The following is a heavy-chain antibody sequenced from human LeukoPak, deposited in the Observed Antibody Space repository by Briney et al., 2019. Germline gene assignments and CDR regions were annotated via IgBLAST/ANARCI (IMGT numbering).Heavy chain of an antibody. D-gene: IGHD3-3*01. V-gene: IGHV4-39*01. CDR2: IYYSGST. CDR1: GGSISSSSYY. Sequence: PSETLSLTCTVSGGSISSSSYYWGWIRQPPGKGLEWIGSIYYSGSTYYNPSLKSRVTISVDTSKNQFSLKLSSVTAADTAVYYCAVSFLSAYYDFWSAYSSGPFDYWGQGTLVTVSS. CDR3: AVSFLSAYYDFWSAYSSGPFDY. J-gene: IGHJ4*02.